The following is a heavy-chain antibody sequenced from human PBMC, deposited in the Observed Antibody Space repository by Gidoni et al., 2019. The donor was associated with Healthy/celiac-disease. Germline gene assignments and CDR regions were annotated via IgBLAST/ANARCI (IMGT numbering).Heavy chain of an antibody. Sequence: QVQLQESGPGLVKPSGTLSLTCAVPGGSISSSNCWSWVRQPPGKGLEWIGEIYHSGSTNYNPSLKSRVTISVDKSKNQFSLKLSSVTAADTAVYYCASLEAADHSKPLDYWGQGTLVTVSS. CDR2: IYHSGST. CDR1: GGSISSSNC. D-gene: IGHD6-13*01. J-gene: IGHJ4*02. CDR3: ASLEAADHSKPLDY. V-gene: IGHV4-4*02.